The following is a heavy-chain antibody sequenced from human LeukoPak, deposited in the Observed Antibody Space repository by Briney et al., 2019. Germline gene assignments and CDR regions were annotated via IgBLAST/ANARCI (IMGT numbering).Heavy chain of an antibody. J-gene: IGHJ4*02. V-gene: IGHV3-21*01. CDR1: GFTFSSYS. CDR3: ISGSDFDY. D-gene: IGHD3-10*01. Sequence: GGSLRLSCAASGFTFSSYSMNWVRQAPGKGLEWVSSISSSSGYIYYADSVKGRFTISRDNAKNSLYLQMNSLRAEDTAVYYCISGSDFDYWGQGTLVTVSS. CDR2: ISSSSGYI.